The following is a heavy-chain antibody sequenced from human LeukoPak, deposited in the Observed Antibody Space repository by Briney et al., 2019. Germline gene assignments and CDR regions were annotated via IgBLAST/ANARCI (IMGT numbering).Heavy chain of an antibody. CDR2: ISGSGGST. CDR1: GFTFSSYG. D-gene: IGHD2-15*01. V-gene: IGHV3-23*01. CDR3: AKNQGYCSGGSCYSYAFDI. J-gene: IGHJ3*02. Sequence: PGGSLRLSCAASGFTFSSYGMSWVRQAPGKGLEWVSAISGSGGSTYYADSVKGRFTISRDNSKNTLYLQMNSLRAEDTAVYYCAKNQGYCSGGSCYSYAFDIWGQGTMVTVSS.